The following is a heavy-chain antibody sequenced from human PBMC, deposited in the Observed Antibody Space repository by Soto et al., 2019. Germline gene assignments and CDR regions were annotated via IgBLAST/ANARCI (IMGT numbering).Heavy chain of an antibody. Sequence: SETLSLTCTVSGGSISSYYWSWIRQPPGKGMEWIGYIYYSGSTNYNPSLKSRVTISVDTSKNHFSLKLSSVAAADTAVYYCARDTWFGVNYYYYYGMDVWGQGTTVTVSS. V-gene: IGHV4-59*01. CDR3: ARDTWFGVNYYYYYGMDV. CDR2: IYYSGST. CDR1: GGSISSYY. J-gene: IGHJ6*02. D-gene: IGHD3-10*01.